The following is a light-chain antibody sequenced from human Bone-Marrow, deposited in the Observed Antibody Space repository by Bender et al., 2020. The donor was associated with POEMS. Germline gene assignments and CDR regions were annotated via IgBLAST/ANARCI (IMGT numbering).Light chain of an antibody. J-gene: IGLJ2*01. V-gene: IGLV2-11*01. CDR2: EVS. Sequence: QSALTQPRSVSGSPGQSVTISCTGTSSDVGDYTAVSWYQQHPGKAPKLMIYEVSNRPSGVSTRFSGSKSDNTASLTISGLQAEDEADYYCSSYAGSRGVFGGGTKLTVL. CDR1: SSDVGDYTA. CDR3: SSYAGSRGV.